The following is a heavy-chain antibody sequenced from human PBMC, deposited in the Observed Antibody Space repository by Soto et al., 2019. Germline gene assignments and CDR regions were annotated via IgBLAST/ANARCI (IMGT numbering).Heavy chain of an antibody. CDR2: INAGNGNT. J-gene: IGHJ4*02. CDR1: GYTFTSYA. V-gene: IGHV1-3*01. CDR3: ARGITLPTPLDY. Sequence: ASVKVSCKASGYTFTSYAMHWVRQAPGQRLEWMGWINAGNGNTKYSQKLQGRVTITRDTSASTAYMELSSLRSEDTAVYYCARGITLPTPLDYWGQGTQVTVSS. D-gene: IGHD1-20*01.